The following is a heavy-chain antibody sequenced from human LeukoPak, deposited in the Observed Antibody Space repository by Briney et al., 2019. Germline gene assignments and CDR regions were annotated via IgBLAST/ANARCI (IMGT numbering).Heavy chain of an antibody. D-gene: IGHD7-27*01. CDR2: ISHDGNNK. CDR1: GFPFSDYG. J-gene: IGHJ6*03. Sequence: GGSLRLSCAASGFPFSDYGMYWVRQAPGKGLEWLAVISHDGNNKYYADSVKGRITISRDNSMNTLHLQMNSLRAEDTAVYYCARNKLGISEKYMDVWGKGTTVTISS. V-gene: IGHV3-30*03. CDR3: ARNKLGISEKYMDV.